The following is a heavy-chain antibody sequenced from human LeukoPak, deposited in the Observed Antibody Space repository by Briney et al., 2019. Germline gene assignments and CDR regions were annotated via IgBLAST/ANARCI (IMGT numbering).Heavy chain of an antibody. V-gene: IGHV4-61*08. J-gene: IGHJ3*02. CDR3: ARRLWIAAAGYDAFDI. Sequence: PLETLSLTCTVSGGSISSGGYYWSWIRQPPGKGLEWIGYIYYSGSTNYNPSLKSRVTISVDTSKNQFSLKLSSVTAADTAVYYCARRLWIAAAGYDAFDIWGQGTMVTVSS. CDR2: IYYSGST. CDR1: GGSISSGGYY. D-gene: IGHD6-13*01.